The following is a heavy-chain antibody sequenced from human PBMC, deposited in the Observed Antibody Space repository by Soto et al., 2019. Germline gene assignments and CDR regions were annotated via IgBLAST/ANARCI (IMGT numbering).Heavy chain of an antibody. V-gene: IGHV1-8*01. Sequence: ASVKVSCKASGYTFTSYDINWVRQATGQGLEWMGWMNPNSGKADYAQKFQGRVTITANNSTSTAYMELSSLRSEDTAVYYCARSRDCGGDCYEVWYFDYWGQGTLVTVSS. CDR2: MNPNSGKA. D-gene: IGHD2-21*02. CDR1: GYTFTSYD. CDR3: ARSRDCGGDCYEVWYFDY. J-gene: IGHJ4*02.